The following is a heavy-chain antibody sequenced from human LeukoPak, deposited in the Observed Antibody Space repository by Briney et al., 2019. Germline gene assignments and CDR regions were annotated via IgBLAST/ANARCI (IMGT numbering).Heavy chain of an antibody. J-gene: IGHJ4*02. CDR3: ARAGHRRYYYDNGYDY. V-gene: IGHV1-18*01. Sequence: VASVKVSCKASGYTFTSHGISWVRQAPGQGLEWMGWISTYNGNTNYAQKLQGRVTMTTDTSTSTAYMELRSLRSDDTAVYYCARAGHRRYYYDNGYDYWGQGTLVTVSS. CDR2: ISTYNGNT. D-gene: IGHD3-22*01. CDR1: GYTFTSHG.